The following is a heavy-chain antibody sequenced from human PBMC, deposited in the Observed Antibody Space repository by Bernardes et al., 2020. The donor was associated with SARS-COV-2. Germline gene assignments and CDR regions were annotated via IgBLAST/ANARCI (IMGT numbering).Heavy chain of an antibody. CDR2: ISGSGGST. D-gene: IGHD2-21*01. J-gene: IGHJ6*03. CDR1: GFTFSSYA. V-gene: IGHV3-23*01. CDR3: AKGAVATSGLWWCGGDCYSYYYYYMDV. Sequence: GGSLRLSCAASGFTFSSYAMSWVRQAPGKGLEWVSAISGSGGSTYYADSVKGRFTISRDNSKNTLYLQMNSLRAEDTAVYYCAKGAVATSGLWWCGGDCYSYYYYYMDVWGKGTTVTVSS.